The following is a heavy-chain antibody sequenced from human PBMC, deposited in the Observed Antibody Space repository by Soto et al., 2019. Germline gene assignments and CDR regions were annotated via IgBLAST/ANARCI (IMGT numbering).Heavy chain of an antibody. Sequence: QVQLVESGGGVVQPGRSLRLSCAASGFTFSSYGMHWVRQAPGKGLEWAAVISYDGSNKYYADSVKGRFTISRDNSKNTLYLQMNSLRAEDTAVYYCAKVWDGYSSIDDYWGQGTLVTVSS. V-gene: IGHV3-30*18. J-gene: IGHJ4*02. D-gene: IGHD6-13*01. CDR1: GFTFSSYG. CDR3: AKVWDGYSSIDDY. CDR2: ISYDGSNK.